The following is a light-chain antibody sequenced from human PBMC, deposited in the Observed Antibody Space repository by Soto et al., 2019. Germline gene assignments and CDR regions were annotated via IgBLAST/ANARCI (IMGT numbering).Light chain of an antibody. Sequence: QSALAQPLSASGSPGQSVTISCSRTSSDVGDNNYVSWYQQHPGKAPKLLIYEVSKRPSGVPDRFSGFKSGNTASLTAPELPAEDEVDYFCSSYAVSTQEVFGTGTKVTVL. V-gene: IGLV2-8*01. CDR3: SSYAVSTQEV. CDR2: EVS. J-gene: IGLJ1*01. CDR1: SSDVGDNNY.